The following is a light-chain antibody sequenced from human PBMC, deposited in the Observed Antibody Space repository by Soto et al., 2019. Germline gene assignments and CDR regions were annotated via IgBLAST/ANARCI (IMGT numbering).Light chain of an antibody. CDR1: SSNIGSNT. CDR2: SNN. J-gene: IGLJ1*01. Sequence: QSVLTQPPSASGTPGQRVTISCSGSSSNIGSNTVNWYQQLPGTAPKFIIYSNNQRPSGVPDRFSGSKSGTSASLAISGLQSEAEADYYCAAWDDSLNGYVFGTGTKLTVL. V-gene: IGLV1-44*01. CDR3: AAWDDSLNGYV.